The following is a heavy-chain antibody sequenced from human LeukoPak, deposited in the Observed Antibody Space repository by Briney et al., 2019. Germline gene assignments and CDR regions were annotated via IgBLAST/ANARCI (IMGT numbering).Heavy chain of an antibody. CDR3: ARGAQLWLRSAPDY. CDR1: GGSFSGYY. Sequence: SETLSLTCAVYGGSFSGYYWSWICQPPGKGLEWIGEINHSGSTNYNPSLKSRVTISVDTSKNQFSLKLSSVTAADTAVYYCARGAQLWLRSAPDYWGQGTLVTVSS. CDR2: INHSGST. D-gene: IGHD5-18*01. V-gene: IGHV4-34*01. J-gene: IGHJ4*02.